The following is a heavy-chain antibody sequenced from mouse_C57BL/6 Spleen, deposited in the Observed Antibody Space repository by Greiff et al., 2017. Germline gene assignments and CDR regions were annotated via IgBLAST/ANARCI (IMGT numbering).Heavy chain of an antibody. D-gene: IGHD2-4*01. CDR1: GFTFSDYG. CDR2: ISSGSSTI. J-gene: IGHJ4*01. CDR3: ARPYDYDGGYYAMDY. V-gene: IGHV5-17*01. Sequence: DVPLVESGGGLVKPGGSLKLSCAASGFTFSDYGMHWVRQAPEKGLEWVAYISSGSSTIYYADTVQGRFTLSRDNAKNTLFLQMTILRSEDTAMYYCARPYDYDGGYYAMDYWGQGTSVTVSS.